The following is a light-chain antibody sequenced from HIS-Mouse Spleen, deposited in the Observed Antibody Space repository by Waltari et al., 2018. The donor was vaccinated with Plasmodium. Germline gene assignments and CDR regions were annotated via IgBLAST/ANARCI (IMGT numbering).Light chain of an antibody. CDR3: YSAADNDLV. J-gene: IGLJ3*02. V-gene: IGLV3-27*01. CDR1: VLAKKY. Sequence: SYELTQPSSVSVSPGQTARITCSGDVLAKKYARWFQQKPGQAPVRVFYKDSERPSGIPERFSGSSSGATVTLTSVGAQGEDEADYYCYSAADNDLVFGGGTKLTVL. CDR2: KDS.